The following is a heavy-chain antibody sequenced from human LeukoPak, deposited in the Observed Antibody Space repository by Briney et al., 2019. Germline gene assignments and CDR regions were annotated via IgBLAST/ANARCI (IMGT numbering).Heavy chain of an antibody. V-gene: IGHV3-23*01. Sequence: GGSLRLSCAASGFTFSSYAMSWVRQAPGKGLEWVSAISGSGGSTYYADSVKGRFTISRDNSKNTLYLQMNSLRAEDTAVYYCARGPEMDTAMAFFYWGQGTLVTVSS. D-gene: IGHD5-18*01. CDR1: GFTFSSYA. J-gene: IGHJ4*02. CDR3: ARGPEMDTAMAFFY. CDR2: ISGSGGST.